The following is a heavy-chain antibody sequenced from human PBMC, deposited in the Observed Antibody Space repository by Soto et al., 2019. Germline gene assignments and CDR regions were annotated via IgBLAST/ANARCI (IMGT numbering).Heavy chain of an antibody. CDR3: ARMSYFYDKWYFDL. J-gene: IGHJ2*01. Sequence: SETLSLTCTVSGASINDNDYYWSWIRQTPGKGLEWIGYVYYSGTTDYLPSLKSRLSMSIDKSRNQFTLRLISVTAADTATHYCARMSYFYDKWYFDLWGRGTLVTVSS. CDR2: VYYSGTT. CDR1: GASINDNDYY. V-gene: IGHV4-30-4*01. D-gene: IGHD3-22*01.